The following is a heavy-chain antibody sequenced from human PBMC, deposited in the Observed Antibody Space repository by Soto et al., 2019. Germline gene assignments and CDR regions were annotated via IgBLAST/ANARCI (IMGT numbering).Heavy chain of an antibody. CDR1: ALSFSSYA. CDR2: ISRSGNST. V-gene: IGHV3-23*01. J-gene: IGHJ4*02. Sequence: EVQVLESGGGLAQPGRSLRLSCAVSALSFSSYAMTWVRQSPGKGLEWVSSISRSGNSTYSADSVRGRFTISRDNSKNTLYLQMNSLRAEDTAVYYCAKDAKILDWLPTSYYFDFWGQGTLVTVSS. D-gene: IGHD3-9*01. CDR3: AKDAKILDWLPTSYYFDF.